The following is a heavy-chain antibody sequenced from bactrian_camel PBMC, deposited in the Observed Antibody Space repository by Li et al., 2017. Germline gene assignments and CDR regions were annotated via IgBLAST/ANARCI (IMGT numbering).Heavy chain of an antibody. CDR2: IDKYGRT. D-gene: IGHD7*01. J-gene: IGHJ4*01. V-gene: IGHV3S6*01. CDR1: VYTINYHC. CDR3: VPEVAPPGFVPVGDSECGY. Sequence: HVQLVESGGDLVQPGGSLKLSCAASVYTINYHCMAWFRQPPGKEREGIAGIDKYGRTLYEDAVKGRFTISRDGARNTLYLQMNSLKPEDTAIYFCVPEVAPPGFVPVGDSECGYWGQGTQVTVS.